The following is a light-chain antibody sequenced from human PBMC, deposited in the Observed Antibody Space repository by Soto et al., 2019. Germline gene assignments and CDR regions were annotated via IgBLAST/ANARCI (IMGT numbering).Light chain of an antibody. V-gene: IGKV4-1*01. Sequence: DIVMTQSPDSLTLSLGERATINCKSSQIGFSRFRNKNYLGWFQQKPGQTPRLLIYWASTRESGVSDRFSGSGSGTDFTLTIESLQAEDVAVYYCQQYYTTPTWTFGQGTTVDIK. CDR1: QIGFSRFRNKNY. J-gene: IGKJ1*01. CDR2: WAS. CDR3: QQYYTTPTWT.